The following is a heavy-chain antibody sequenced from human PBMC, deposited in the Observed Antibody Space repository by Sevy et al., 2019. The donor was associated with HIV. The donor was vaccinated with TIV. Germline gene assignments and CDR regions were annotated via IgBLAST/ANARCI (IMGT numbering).Heavy chain of an antibody. J-gene: IGHJ6*03. CDR3: ARRSRYCSSTSCREGYYYYMDV. CDR1: GGSISSYY. D-gene: IGHD2-2*01. Sequence: SETLSLTCTVSGGSISSYYWSWIRQPPGKGLEWIGYIYYSGSTNYNPSLKSRVTISVDTSKNQFSLKLSSVTAADTAVYYRARRSRYCSSTSCREGYYYYMDVWGKGTTVTVSS. CDR2: IYYSGST. V-gene: IGHV4-59*01.